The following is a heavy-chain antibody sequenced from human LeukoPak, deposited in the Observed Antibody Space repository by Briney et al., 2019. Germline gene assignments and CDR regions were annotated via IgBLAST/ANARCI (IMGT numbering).Heavy chain of an antibody. J-gene: IGHJ3*02. Sequence: GESLKISCKGSGYSFTNYWIGWVRQMPGKGLEWMGIIYSGDSDTRYNPSFEGQVTISADESISTAYLQWSSLKASDTAMYYCVVDILTGPYDAFDIWGQGTMVTVSS. CDR1: GYSFTNYW. CDR2: IYSGDSDT. D-gene: IGHD3-9*01. CDR3: VVDILTGPYDAFDI. V-gene: IGHV5-51*01.